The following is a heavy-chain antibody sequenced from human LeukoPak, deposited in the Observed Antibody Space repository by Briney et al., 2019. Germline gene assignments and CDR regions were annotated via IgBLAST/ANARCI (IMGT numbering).Heavy chain of an antibody. CDR3: TTDSRDVVMQGGNFDY. CDR1: GFTFSSYA. CDR2: ISGSGGST. V-gene: IGHV3-23*01. Sequence: PGGSLRLSCAASGFTFSSYAMSWVRQAPGKGLEWVSGISGSGGSTYYADSVKGRFTISRDNSKNTLYLQMNSLRAEDTAVYYCTTDSRDVVMQGGNFDYWGQGTLVTVSS. J-gene: IGHJ4*02. D-gene: IGHD5-12*01.